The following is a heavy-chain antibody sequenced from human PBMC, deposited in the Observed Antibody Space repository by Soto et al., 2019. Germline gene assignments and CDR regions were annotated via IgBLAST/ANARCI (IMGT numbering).Heavy chain of an antibody. J-gene: IGHJ4*02. D-gene: IGHD2-8*02. V-gene: IGHV4-34*01. CDR2: INHSGST. CDR3: ARDKITGLFDC. Sequence: PSETLSLTCAVHGGSFSGYYWTWIRQPPGTGLEWIGEINHSGSTNYNPSLKSRVTISVDTSKNQFSLKLTSVTAADTAVYYCARDKITGLFDCWGQGTLVTVS. CDR1: GGSFSGYY.